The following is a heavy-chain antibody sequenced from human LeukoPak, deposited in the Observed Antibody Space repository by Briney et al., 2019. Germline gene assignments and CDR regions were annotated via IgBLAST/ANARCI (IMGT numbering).Heavy chain of an antibody. J-gene: IGHJ6*02. V-gene: IGHV5-51*01. D-gene: IGHD6-6*01. CDR3: ARSAIEYSSSVDV. Sequence: GESLKISCKGPGYSFTSYWIGWVRQMPGKGLEWMGIIYPGDSDTRYSPSFQGQVTISADKSISTAYLQWSSLKASDTAMYYCARSAIEYSSSVDVWGQGTTVTVSS. CDR2: IYPGDSDT. CDR1: GYSFTSYW.